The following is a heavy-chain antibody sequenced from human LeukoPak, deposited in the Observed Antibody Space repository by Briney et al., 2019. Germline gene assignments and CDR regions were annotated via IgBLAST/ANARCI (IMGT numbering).Heavy chain of an antibody. CDR3: ARVGRGYRLGVWY. V-gene: IGHV4-34*01. CDR2: INHSGST. J-gene: IGHJ4*02. Sequence: PSETLSLTCAVYGGSFGGYYWSWIRQPPGKGLEWIGEINHSGSTNYNPSLKSRVTISVDTSKNQFSLKLSSVTAADTAVYYCARVGRGYRLGVWYWGQGTLVTVSS. CDR1: GGSFGGYY. D-gene: IGHD3-3*01.